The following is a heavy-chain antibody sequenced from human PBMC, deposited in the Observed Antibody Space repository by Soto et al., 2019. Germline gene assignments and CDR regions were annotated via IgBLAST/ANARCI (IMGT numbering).Heavy chain of an antibody. D-gene: IGHD2-8*01. V-gene: IGHV5-10-1*01. J-gene: IGHJ6*02. Sequence: PGESLKISCQTSGYNFTKYWISWVRQMPGKGLEWMGKIDPRDSYSNYSPSFRGHVTIPVDKSISTAYLQWNSLKASDTAMYYCGRHRPAYAVDDYGMDVWGQGTTVTVSS. CDR3: GRHRPAYAVDDYGMDV. CDR2: IDPRDSYS. CDR1: GYNFTKYW.